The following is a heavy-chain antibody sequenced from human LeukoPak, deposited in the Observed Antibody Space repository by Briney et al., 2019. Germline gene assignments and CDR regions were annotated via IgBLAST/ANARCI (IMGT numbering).Heavy chain of an antibody. CDR1: GYTFTDYY. V-gene: IGHV1-2*02. CDR2: INPNSGGT. CDR3: AIIFENYYYGMDV. Sequence: GASVKVSCKASGYTFTDYYMHWVRQAPGQGLEWMGWINPNSGGTNYAQKFQGRVTMTRDTSISTAYMELSRLRSDDTAVYYCAIIFENYYYGMDVWGQGTTVTVSS. D-gene: IGHD3-16*02. J-gene: IGHJ6*02.